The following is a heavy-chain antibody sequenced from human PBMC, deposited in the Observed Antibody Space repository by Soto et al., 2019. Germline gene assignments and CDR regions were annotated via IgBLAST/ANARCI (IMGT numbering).Heavy chain of an antibody. CDR1: GFIFSDHY. V-gene: IGHV3-72*01. Sequence: EVQLVESGGGLVQPGGSLRLSCAVSGFIFSDHYMDWVRQAPGKGLEWVGRTRNKANSYTTEYAASVKGRFTISRDDSKNSLYLQMNSLKTEDTAVYYCVRGYNSFDVWGQGTPVTVSS. CDR2: TRNKANSYTT. D-gene: IGHD1-20*01. CDR3: VRGYNSFDV. J-gene: IGHJ6*02.